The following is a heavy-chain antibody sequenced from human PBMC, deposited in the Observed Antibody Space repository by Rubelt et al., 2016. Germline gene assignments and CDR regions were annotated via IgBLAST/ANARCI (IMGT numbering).Heavy chain of an antibody. CDR2: IDPSDSYT. CDR3: ARHAGDGGNSEDWFDP. Sequence: EVQLVQSGAEVKKPGESLRISCKGSGYSFTSYWISWVRQMPGKGLEWMGRIDPSDSYTNYSPAVQGHVTISADKSISTAYLQWSSLKASDTAMDYCARHAGDGGNSEDWFDPWGQGTLVTVSS. CDR1: GYSFTSYW. V-gene: IGHV5-10-1*01. J-gene: IGHJ5*02. D-gene: IGHD4-23*01.